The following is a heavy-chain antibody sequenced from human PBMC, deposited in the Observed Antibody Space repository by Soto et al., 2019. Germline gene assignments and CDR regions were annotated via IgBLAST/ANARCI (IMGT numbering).Heavy chain of an antibody. D-gene: IGHD5-18*01. CDR1: GWSVCGYY. CDR2: IYYSGST. Sequence: PSETLSLTCAVYGWSVCGYYWSWIRQPPGKGLEWIGYIYYSGSTYYNPSLKSRVTISVDTSKNQFSLKLSSVTAADTAVYYCARQVDTAMVITYFDYWGQG. J-gene: IGHJ4*02. CDR3: ARQVDTAMVITYFDY. V-gene: IGHV4-34*09.